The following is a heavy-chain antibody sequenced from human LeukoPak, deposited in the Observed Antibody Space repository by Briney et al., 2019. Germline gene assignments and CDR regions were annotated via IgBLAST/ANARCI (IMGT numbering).Heavy chain of an antibody. CDR3: AIDDSSGFSDI. Sequence: SVTVSCKASGGSSNSYAISWVRQAPGQGLEWMGGIIPIFGTTNYAQKFQGRVTITTDESSSTVYMQLSSLRSEDTAVYYCAIDDSSGFSDIWGQGTLVTVSS. CDR2: IIPIFGTT. CDR1: GGSSNSYA. D-gene: IGHD3-22*01. V-gene: IGHV1-69*05. J-gene: IGHJ4*02.